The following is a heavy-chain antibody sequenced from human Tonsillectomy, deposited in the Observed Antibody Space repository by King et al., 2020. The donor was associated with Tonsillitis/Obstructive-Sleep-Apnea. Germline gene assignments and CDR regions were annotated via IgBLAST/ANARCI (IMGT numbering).Heavy chain of an antibody. D-gene: IGHD1-26*01. CDR3: ARKWAMVVGVTPILDV. CDR2: ISYDGSKK. V-gene: IGHV3-30*04. Sequence: VQLVESGGGVVQPGRSLRLSCAASGFTFSSYAMYWVRQAPGKGLEWVAAISYDGSKKHYSDSVKGRFTISRDNSKNTLYLQMNSLRAGETAVYYWARKWAMVVGVTPILDVWGKGTTVTVSS. CDR1: GFTFSSYA. J-gene: IGHJ6*04.